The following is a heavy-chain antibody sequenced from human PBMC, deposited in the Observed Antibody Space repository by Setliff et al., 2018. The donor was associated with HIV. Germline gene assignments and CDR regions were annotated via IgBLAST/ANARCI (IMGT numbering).Heavy chain of an antibody. D-gene: IGHD4-17*01. CDR3: ARHDGLRSVHGAFDI. CDR2: IIPIFGTA. V-gene: IGHV1-69*06. Sequence: SVKVSCKASGGTFSSYAISWVRQAPGQGLEWMGGIIPIFGTANYAQKFQGRVTMTAETSTSTAYMELRSLRTDDTAVYYCARHDGLRSVHGAFDIWGQGTMVTVSS. J-gene: IGHJ3*02. CDR1: GGTFSSYA.